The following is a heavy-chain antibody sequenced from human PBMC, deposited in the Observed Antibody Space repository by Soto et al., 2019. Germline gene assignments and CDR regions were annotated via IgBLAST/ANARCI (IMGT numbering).Heavy chain of an antibody. CDR2: ISSSSSYI. D-gene: IGHD3-9*01. V-gene: IGHV3-21*01. CDR1: GFTFSSYS. Sequence: EVQLVESGGGLVKPGGSLRLSCAASGFTFSSYSMNWVRQAPGKGLEWVSSISSSSSYIYYADSVKGRFTISRDNVKNSLYLRMNSLRAEDTAVYYCARGRVLRYVDWTYTAGMDVWGQGTTVTVSS. CDR3: ARGRVLRYVDWTYTAGMDV. J-gene: IGHJ6*02.